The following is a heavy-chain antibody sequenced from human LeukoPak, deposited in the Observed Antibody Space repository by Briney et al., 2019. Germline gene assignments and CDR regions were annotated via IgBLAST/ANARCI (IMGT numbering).Heavy chain of an antibody. CDR3: ARDRVEGYFDWPPQDAFDI. D-gene: IGHD3-9*01. V-gene: IGHV1-18*01. CDR1: GYTFTSYG. CDR2: ISAYNGNT. Sequence: GASVKVSCKASGYTFTSYGISWVRQAPGQGLEWMGWISAYNGNTNYVQTFQGRVTMTTDTSTSTAYMELRSLRSDDTAVYYCARDRVEGYFDWPPQDAFDIWGQGTMVTVSS. J-gene: IGHJ3*02.